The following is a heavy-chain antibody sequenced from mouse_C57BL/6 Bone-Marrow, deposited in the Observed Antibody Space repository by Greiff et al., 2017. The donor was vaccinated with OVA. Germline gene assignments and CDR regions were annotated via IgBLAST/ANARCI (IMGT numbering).Heavy chain of an antibody. CDR2: IYPRSGNT. CDR1: GYTFTSYG. V-gene: IGHV1-81*01. CDR3: AREKGLRRGYYYAMDY. J-gene: IGHJ4*01. D-gene: IGHD2-4*01. Sequence: QVQLKESGAELARPGASVKLSCKASGYTFTSYGISWVKQRTGQGLEWIGEIYPRSGNTYYNEKFKGKATLTADKSSSTAYMELRSLTSEDSAVYFWAREKGLRRGYYYAMDYWGQGTSVTVSS.